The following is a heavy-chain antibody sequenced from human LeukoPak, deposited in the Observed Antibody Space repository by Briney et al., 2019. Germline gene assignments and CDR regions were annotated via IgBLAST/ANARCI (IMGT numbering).Heavy chain of an antibody. J-gene: IGHJ4*02. CDR3: AKEKGDGLPFDY. CDR2: VNAKGDVT. Sequence: GGSLRLSCSASGFAFRNYGMAWVGQAPGKGLDFVSAVNAKGDVTFYADSVKGRFTMSRDNSKNTLYLQMNSLRAEDTAVYYCAKEKGDGLPFDYWGQGTLITVSS. CDR1: GFAFRNYG. V-gene: IGHV3-23*01. D-gene: IGHD5-24*01.